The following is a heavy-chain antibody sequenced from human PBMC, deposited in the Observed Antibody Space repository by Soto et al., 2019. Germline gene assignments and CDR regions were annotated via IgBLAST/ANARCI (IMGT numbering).Heavy chain of an antibody. D-gene: IGHD2-8*01. V-gene: IGHV1-3*01. Sequence: VNIVQSGAEVKEPGASVNISCKTSGYTFVSYAIHWVRQATGQGLEWMGWFTPSNGNTRYAKKFQGRVSITRDTSASTAYMDLRSLKSADTAVYYCARMVSVVDIWCQGTKVTVSS. CDR2: FTPSNGNT. CDR3: ARMVSVVDI. CDR1: GYTFVSYA. J-gene: IGHJ3*02.